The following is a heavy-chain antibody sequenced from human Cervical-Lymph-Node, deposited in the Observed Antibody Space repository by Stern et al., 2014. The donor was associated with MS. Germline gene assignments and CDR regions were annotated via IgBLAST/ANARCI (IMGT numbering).Heavy chain of an antibody. CDR1: GYTLTELS. Sequence: QVQLVQSGAEVKKPGASVKVSCKVSGYTLTELSMHWVRQAPGTGLEWMGGFDPEDGETIYAQKFQGRVTMTEDTSTDTAYMELSSLRSEDTAVYYCATGGRVGAPTYYGMDVWGQGTAVTVSS. CDR2: FDPEDGET. CDR3: ATGGRVGAPTYYGMDV. V-gene: IGHV1-24*01. D-gene: IGHD1-26*01. J-gene: IGHJ6*02.